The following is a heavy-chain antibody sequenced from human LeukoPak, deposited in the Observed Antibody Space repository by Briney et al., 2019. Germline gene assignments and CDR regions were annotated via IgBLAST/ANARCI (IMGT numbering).Heavy chain of an antibody. Sequence: GGSLRLSCAASGFTFSSYAMSWVRQAPGKGLEWVSAISGSGGSTYYADSVKARFTISRDNSKNTLYLQMNSLRAEDTAVYYRARDGDLLGYFDYWGQGTLVTVSS. CDR1: GFTFSSYA. V-gene: IGHV3-23*01. J-gene: IGHJ4*02. CDR3: ARDGDLLGYFDY. CDR2: ISGSGGST. D-gene: IGHD7-27*01.